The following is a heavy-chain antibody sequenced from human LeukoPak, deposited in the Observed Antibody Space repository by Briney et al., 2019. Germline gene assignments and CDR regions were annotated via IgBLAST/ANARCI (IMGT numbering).Heavy chain of an antibody. V-gene: IGHV4-59*11. J-gene: IGHJ6*03. CDR1: GGPIISHY. Sequence: SETLSLTCSVSGGPIISHYWSWIRQPPGKGLECIGYISNSGSTDYNPSLRSRVTISINTSKNQFSLKLTSVTAADSAVYYCVRDALEGYYSYYYMDVWGRGTTVTVSS. CDR3: VRDALEGYYSYYYMDV. CDR2: ISNSGST. D-gene: IGHD1-1*01.